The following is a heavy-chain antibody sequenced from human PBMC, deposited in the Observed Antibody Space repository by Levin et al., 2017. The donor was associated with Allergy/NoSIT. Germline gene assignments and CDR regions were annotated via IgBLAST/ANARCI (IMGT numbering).Heavy chain of an antibody. CDR1: GFTFSSYE. D-gene: IGHD2-2*01. V-gene: IGHV3-48*03. J-gene: IGHJ3*02. CDR2: ISTSGSII. CDR3: AREDHPPEVPPAIRSAFDI. Sequence: GESLKISCAASGFTFSSYEMNWVRQAPGKGLEWVSYISTSGSIIYYADSVKGRFTISRDNAKNSLYLQMNSLRAEDTAVYYCAREDHPPEVPPAIRSAFDIWGQGTMVAVSS.